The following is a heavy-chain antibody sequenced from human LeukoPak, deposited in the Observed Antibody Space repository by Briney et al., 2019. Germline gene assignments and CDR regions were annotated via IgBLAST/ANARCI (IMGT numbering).Heavy chain of an antibody. CDR3: ARVRGYCSSTNCYFDY. Sequence: GGSLRLSCAASGFTFSSYGMSWVRQAPGKGLEWVANIKQDVSEKYYVYSVRGRFTISRDKAKNSMYMQMNSLRAEDTAVYYCARVRGYCSSTNCYFDYWGQGTLVTVSS. D-gene: IGHD2-2*01. J-gene: IGHJ4*02. CDR1: GFTFSSYG. CDR2: IKQDVSEK. V-gene: IGHV3-7*01.